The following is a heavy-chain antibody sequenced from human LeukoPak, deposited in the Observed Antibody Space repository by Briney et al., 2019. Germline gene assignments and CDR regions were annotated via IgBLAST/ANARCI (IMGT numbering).Heavy chain of an antibody. CDR2: IYNREST. CDR3: ARALLRYDSSSRSLSWYFDL. D-gene: IGHD3-22*01. J-gene: IGHJ2*01. CDR1: RGSISSYY. Sequence: PSETLSLTCTVSRGSISSYYWTWIRQPPGKGLEWIGYIYNRESTNYNPSLKSRVTISVDTSKNHFSLNLSSGTAADTAIYYCARALLRYDSSSRSLSWYFDLWGRGTLVTVSS. V-gene: IGHV4-59*01.